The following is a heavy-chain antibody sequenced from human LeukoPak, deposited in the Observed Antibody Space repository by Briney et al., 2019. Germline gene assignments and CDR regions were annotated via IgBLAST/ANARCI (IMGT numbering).Heavy chain of an antibody. CDR2: INHSGST. V-gene: IGHV4-34*01. CDR3: ARLSSDIVVVQTPYYYYYGMDV. Sequence: AETLSLTCAVYGGSFSGYYWSWIRQPPGKGLEWIGEINHSGSTNYNPSLKSRVTISVDTSKNQFSLKLSSVTAADTAVYYCARLSSDIVVVQTPYYYYYGMDVWGQGTTVTVSS. D-gene: IGHD2-2*01. J-gene: IGHJ6*02. CDR1: GGSFSGYY.